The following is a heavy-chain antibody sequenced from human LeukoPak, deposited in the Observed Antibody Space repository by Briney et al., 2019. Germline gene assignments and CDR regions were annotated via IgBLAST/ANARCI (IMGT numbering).Heavy chain of an antibody. D-gene: IGHD3-10*01. CDR1: GFTFSSYW. CDR3: AKDPRGSEWYFDL. CDR2: INSDGSST. V-gene: IGHV3-74*01. J-gene: IGHJ2*01. Sequence: QSGGSLRLSCAASGFTFSSYWMHWVRQAPGKGLVWVSRINSDGSSTSYADSVKGRFTISRDNAKNTLYLQMNSLRAEDTAVYYCAKDPRGSEWYFDLWGRGTLVTVSS.